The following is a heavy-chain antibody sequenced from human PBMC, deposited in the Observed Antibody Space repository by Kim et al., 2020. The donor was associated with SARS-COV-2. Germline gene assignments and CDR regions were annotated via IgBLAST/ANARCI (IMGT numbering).Heavy chain of an antibody. CDR3: ARDQNDYGDFNYGMDV. Sequence: SLKSRVTRSVDTSKNQFSLKLSAVTAADTAVYYCARDQNDYGDFNYGMDVWGQGTTVTVSS. D-gene: IGHD4-17*01. J-gene: IGHJ6*02. V-gene: IGHV4-31*02.